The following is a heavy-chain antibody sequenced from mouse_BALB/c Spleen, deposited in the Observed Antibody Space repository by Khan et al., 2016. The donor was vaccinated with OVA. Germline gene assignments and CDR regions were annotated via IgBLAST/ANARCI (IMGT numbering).Heavy chain of an antibody. V-gene: IGHV9-3-1*01. CDR2: INTYTGEP. D-gene: IGHD2-14*01. J-gene: IGHJ4*01. CDR1: GYTFTNYG. CDR3: ARVGYSGTMDY. Sequence: QIQLVQSGPELKKPGETVKISCKASGYTFTNYGMNWVKQAPGKGLKWMGWINTYTGEPTYVDDLKGRFAFSMETSASTAYLQINDLKNEDTATYFCARVGYSGTMDYWGQGTSVTVCS.